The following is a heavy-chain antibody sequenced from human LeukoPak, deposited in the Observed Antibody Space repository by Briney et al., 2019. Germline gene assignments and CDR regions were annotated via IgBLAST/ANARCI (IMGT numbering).Heavy chain of an antibody. D-gene: IGHD3-3*01. CDR3: AKPITISGATDGFDI. CDR2: IKQDGSER. CDR1: GFAFSNYW. Sequence: GGSLRLSRAASGFAFSNYWMNWVRQAPGKGLEWVANIKQDGSERYYVDSVKGRFTISRANAKNSLHIEMNSLRAEDTAVYYCAKPITISGATDGFDIWGQGAKVTVSS. V-gene: IGHV3-7*01. J-gene: IGHJ3*02.